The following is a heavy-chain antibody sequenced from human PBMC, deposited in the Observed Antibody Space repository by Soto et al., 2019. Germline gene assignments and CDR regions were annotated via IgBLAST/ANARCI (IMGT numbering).Heavy chain of an antibody. CDR2: ISAYNGNT. J-gene: IGHJ3*02. V-gene: IGHV1-18*04. Sequence: ASVKVSCKASCYTFTSYGISWVRQAPGQWLEWMGWISAYNGNTNYAQRLQGRVTMTTDTSTSTAYMELRSLRSDDTAVYYCARLLYYYDSSGYYPHAFDIWGQGTMVTVSS. D-gene: IGHD3-22*01. CDR1: CYTFTSYG. CDR3: ARLLYYYDSSGYYPHAFDI.